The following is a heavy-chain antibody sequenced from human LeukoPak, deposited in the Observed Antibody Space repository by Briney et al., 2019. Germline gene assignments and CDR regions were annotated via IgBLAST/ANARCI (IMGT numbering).Heavy chain of an antibody. CDR1: GGSISYFY. CDR2: LYTSGST. D-gene: IGHD1-26*01. V-gene: IGHV4-4*07. Sequence: ASETLCLTCTVSGGSISYFYWSSIRQTAGKGLEWIGRLYTSGSTNYNPSLKIRVTMSVDTSKKQFSLKLSSVTAADTAVYYCARVRGSSGSYEYYHYMDVWGKGTTVTISS. J-gene: IGHJ6*03. CDR3: ARVRGSSGSYEYYHYMDV.